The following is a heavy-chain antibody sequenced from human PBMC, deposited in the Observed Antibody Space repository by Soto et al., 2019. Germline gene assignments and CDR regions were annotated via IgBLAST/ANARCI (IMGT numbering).Heavy chain of an antibody. CDR3: ARQGNGAEGFAY. CDR1: GDYFPRYW. CDR2: FYPGDSDT. V-gene: IGHV5-51*01. J-gene: IGHJ4*02. Sequence: PVESLNTCCKGPGDYFPRYWIVWVRQMPGKGLEWMGMFYPGDSDTRYSPSFQGQVTISADRSISTAYLQWSSLKPSETAMYYCARQGNGAEGFAYWGQGTLVTVSS. D-gene: IGHD4-17*01.